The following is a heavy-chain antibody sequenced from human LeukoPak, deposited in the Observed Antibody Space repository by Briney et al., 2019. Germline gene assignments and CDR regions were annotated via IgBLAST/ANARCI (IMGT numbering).Heavy chain of an antibody. CDR3: AREGYCSGGSCYFFDY. CDR2: IRYDGSNE. D-gene: IGHD2-15*01. CDR1: GFTFSSYG. J-gene: IGHJ4*02. V-gene: IGHV3-30*02. Sequence: GGSLRLSCAASGFTFSSYGMHWVRQAPGKGLEWVAFIRYDGSNEYYADSVKGRFTISRDNFKNTLYLQMNSLRAEDTAVYYCAREGYCSGGSCYFFDYWGQGTLVTVSS.